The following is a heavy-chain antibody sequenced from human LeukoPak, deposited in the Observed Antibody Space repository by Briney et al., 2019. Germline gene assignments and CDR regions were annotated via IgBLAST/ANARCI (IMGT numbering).Heavy chain of an antibody. D-gene: IGHD1-26*01. CDR1: GGSFSAYY. CDR2: VNHSGST. CDR3: ARHPTKWELRLSLDY. V-gene: IGHV4-34*01. Sequence: SETLSLTCAVYGGSFSAYYWSWIRQPPGKGLEWIGEVNHSGSTNFNPSLKSRVTISVDTSKNQFSLKMNSMTAADTAVYYCARHPTKWELRLSLDYWGQGILVTVSS. J-gene: IGHJ4*02.